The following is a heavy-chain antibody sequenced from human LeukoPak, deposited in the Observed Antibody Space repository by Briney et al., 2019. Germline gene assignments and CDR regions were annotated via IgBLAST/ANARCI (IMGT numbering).Heavy chain of an antibody. Sequence: LETLYLTCTVSGDSIDSYYWSWIRQPPGEGLQWIGYVFYSGPTNYDASLKSRVAISVDRSKNQFSLKLTSVSAADTAVYYCAGRSARYFDSWGQGTPVTVSS. V-gene: IGHV4-59*01. CDR1: GDSIDSYY. CDR2: VFYSGPT. CDR3: AGRSARYFDS. D-gene: IGHD1-26*01. J-gene: IGHJ4*02.